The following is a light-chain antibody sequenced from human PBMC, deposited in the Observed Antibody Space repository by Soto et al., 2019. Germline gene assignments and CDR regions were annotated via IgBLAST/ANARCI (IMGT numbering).Light chain of an antibody. CDR1: SSDVGGYNF. V-gene: IGLV2-14*03. CDR3: SSYTPSSTPFV. Sequence: QSMLTQPASVSGSPGQSITISCTGTSSDVGGYNFVSWYQHHPGKAPKLIIYDVSNRPSGVSNRFSGSKSGNTASLTISGLQAEDEADYYCSSYTPSSTPFVFGTGTRSPS. CDR2: DVS. J-gene: IGLJ1*01.